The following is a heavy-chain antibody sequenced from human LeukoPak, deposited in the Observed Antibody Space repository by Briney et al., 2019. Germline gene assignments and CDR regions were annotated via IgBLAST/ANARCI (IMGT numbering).Heavy chain of an antibody. CDR3: AKGSELLWFGELWFDP. J-gene: IGHJ5*02. CDR1: GFTFSSYA. D-gene: IGHD3-10*01. CDR2: ISGSGGST. Sequence: PGGSLGLSCAASGFTFSSYAMSWVRQAPGKGLEWVSAISGSGGSTYYADSVKGRFTISRDNSKNTLYLQMNSLRAEDTAVYYCAKGSELLWFGELWFDPWGQGTLVTVSS. V-gene: IGHV3-23*01.